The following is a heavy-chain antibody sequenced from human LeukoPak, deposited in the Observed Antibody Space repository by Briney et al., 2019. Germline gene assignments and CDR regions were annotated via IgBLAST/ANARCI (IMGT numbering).Heavy chain of an antibody. CDR2: IIPIFGTA. CDR3: ARALPKGQLDYYYYYMDV. Sequence: SVKVSCKXSGGTFSSYAISWVRQAPGQGLEWMGGIIPIFGTANYAQKFQGRVTITADESTSTAYMELSSLRSEDTAVYYCARALPKGQLDYYYYYMDVWGKGTTVTVSS. J-gene: IGHJ6*03. D-gene: IGHD6-6*01. V-gene: IGHV1-69*13. CDR1: GGTFSSYA.